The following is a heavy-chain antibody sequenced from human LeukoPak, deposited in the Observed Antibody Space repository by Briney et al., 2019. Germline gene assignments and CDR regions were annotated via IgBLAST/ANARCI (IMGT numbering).Heavy chain of an antibody. V-gene: IGHV1-8*01. Sequence: GASVKVSCTASGYTFINYNINWLRQTAGQGLEWMGWMNPKSGDTGYAQKFQGRVTITRDTSITTASTELSSLRSEDTAVYYCARGRCVGSPNCYYFDSWGQGTLVTVSA. CDR3: ARGRCVGSPNCYYFDS. J-gene: IGHJ4*02. D-gene: IGHD2-2*01. CDR1: GYTFINYN. CDR2: MNPKSGDT.